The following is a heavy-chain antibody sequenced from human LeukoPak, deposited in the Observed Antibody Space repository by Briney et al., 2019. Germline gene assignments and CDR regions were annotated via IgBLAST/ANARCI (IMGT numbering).Heavy chain of an antibody. J-gene: IGHJ6*02. D-gene: IGHD3-10*01. Sequence: SQTLSLTCAISGDSVSSNSAAWNWIRQSPSRGLKWLGRTYYRSKWYNDYAVSVKSRITINPDTSKNQFSLQLNSVTPEDTAVYYCARAWFGEFYYYYYGMDVWGQGTTVTVSS. V-gene: IGHV6-1*01. CDR3: ARAWFGEFYYYYYGMDV. CDR1: GDSVSSNSAA. CDR2: TYYRSKWYN.